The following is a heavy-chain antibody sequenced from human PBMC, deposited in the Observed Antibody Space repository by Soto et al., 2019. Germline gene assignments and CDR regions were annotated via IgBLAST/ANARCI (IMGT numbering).Heavy chain of an antibody. V-gene: IGHV3-30-3*01. CDR3: ARDEIRFSWAYGMDV. J-gene: IGHJ6*02. CDR1: GFTFSSYA. D-gene: IGHD3-3*01. CDR2: ISYDGSNK. Sequence: ESRGGVVQPGRSLRLSCAASGFTFSSYAMHWVRQAPGKGLEWVAVISYDGSNKYYADSVKGRFTISRDNSKNTLYLQMNSLRAEDTAVYYCARDEIRFSWAYGMDVWGQGTTVTVSS.